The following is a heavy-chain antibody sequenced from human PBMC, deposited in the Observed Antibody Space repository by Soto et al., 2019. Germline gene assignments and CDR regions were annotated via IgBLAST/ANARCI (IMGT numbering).Heavy chain of an antibody. CDR2: ISSSGSTI. Sequence: PGGSLRLSCAASGFTFSDYYMSWIRQAPGKGLEWVSYISSSGSTIYYADSVKGRFTISRDNAKNSLYLQMNSLRAEDTAVYYCARSPPDLYCSSTSCYTSYGMDVWGQVTTVTVSS. V-gene: IGHV3-11*01. D-gene: IGHD2-2*02. J-gene: IGHJ6*02. CDR1: GFTFSDYY. CDR3: ARSPPDLYCSSTSCYTSYGMDV.